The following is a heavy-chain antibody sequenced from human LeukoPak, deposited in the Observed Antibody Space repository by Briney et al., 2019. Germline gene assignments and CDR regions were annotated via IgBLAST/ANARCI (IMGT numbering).Heavy chain of an antibody. CDR2: IYYSGST. V-gene: IGHV4-39*07. J-gene: IGHJ4*02. Sequence: PGGSLRLSCAASGFTFSSYAMSWVRQPPGKGLEWIGSIYYSGSTYYNPSLKSRVTISVDTSKNQFSLKLSSVTAADTAVYYCAREAAAHEPCFDYWGQGTLVTVSS. CDR1: GFTFSSYA. D-gene: IGHD6-13*01. CDR3: AREAAAHEPCFDY.